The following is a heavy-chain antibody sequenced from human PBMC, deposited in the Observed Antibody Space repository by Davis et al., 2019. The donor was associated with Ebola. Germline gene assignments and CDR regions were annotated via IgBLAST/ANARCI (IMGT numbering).Heavy chain of an antibody. Sequence: SVKVSCKASGGTFRSYAINWVRQVPGQGLEWMGGIIPMFPTTNYAQKFQGRVTITADESTSTAYMELSSLTSEDMAIYYCARVGVVLRFEGYFDLWGQGTLVNVSS. CDR1: GGTFRSYA. CDR3: ARVGVVLRFEGYFDL. D-gene: IGHD3-3*01. J-gene: IGHJ4*02. CDR2: IIPMFPTT. V-gene: IGHV1-69*13.